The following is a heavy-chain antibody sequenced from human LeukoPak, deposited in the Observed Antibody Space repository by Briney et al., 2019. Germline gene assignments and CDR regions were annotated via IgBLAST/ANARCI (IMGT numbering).Heavy chain of an antibody. CDR1: GYSISSGYY. Sequence: SETLSLTCAVSGYSISSGYYWGWIRQPPGKGLEWIGSIYHSGSTYYNPSLKSRVTISVDTSKNQFSLKLSSVTAADTAVYYCARVGDYFGFFDYWGQGTLVTVSS. J-gene: IGHJ4*02. V-gene: IGHV4-38-2*01. D-gene: IGHD2/OR15-2a*01. CDR2: IYHSGST. CDR3: ARVGDYFGFFDY.